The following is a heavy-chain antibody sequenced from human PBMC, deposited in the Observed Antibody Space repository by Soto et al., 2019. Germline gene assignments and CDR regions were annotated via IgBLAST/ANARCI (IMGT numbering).Heavy chain of an antibody. V-gene: IGHV3-23*01. CDR3: AKDGASGSYPPYYYYGMDV. CDR2: ISGSGGNA. J-gene: IGHJ6*02. Sequence: EVQLLESGGGLVQPGGSLRLSCAASGFTFSSYAMSWVRQAPGKGLEWVSTISGSGGNAYYADSVKGRFTISRDNSKKPLSLQMTSLRADDPAVYYCAKDGASGSYPPYYYYGMDVWGQGTTVTVSS. D-gene: IGHD1-26*01. CDR1: GFTFSSYA.